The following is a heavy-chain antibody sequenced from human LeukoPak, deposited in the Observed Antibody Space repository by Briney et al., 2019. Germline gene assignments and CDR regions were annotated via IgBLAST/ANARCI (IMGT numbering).Heavy chain of an antibody. CDR3: AKSYASGWDMDYYYHALDV. CDR2: VSFDGSNK. J-gene: IGHJ6*02. D-gene: IGHD6-19*01. Sequence: GGSLRLSCAASGFTVSSNYMSWVRQAPGKGLEWVAVVSFDGSNKQYADSVKGRFTISRDNSKTVLSLQMNSLRAEDTAVYYCAKSYASGWDMDYYYHALDVWGQGTTVTVSS. V-gene: IGHV3-30*18. CDR1: GFTVSSNY.